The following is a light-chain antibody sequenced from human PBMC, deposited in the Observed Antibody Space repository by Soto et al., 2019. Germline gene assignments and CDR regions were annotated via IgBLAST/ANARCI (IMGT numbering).Light chain of an antibody. CDR3: QQYNSYPWT. Sequence: DIQMTQSPSTLSASVGDRVTITWRASQSIDTWLAWYQQKPGKAPKLLIYDASSLESGVPSRFSGSGSGTEFTLTISSLQPDDFATYYCQQYNSYPWTFGQGTKVEIK. CDR2: DAS. CDR1: QSIDTW. V-gene: IGKV1-5*01. J-gene: IGKJ1*01.